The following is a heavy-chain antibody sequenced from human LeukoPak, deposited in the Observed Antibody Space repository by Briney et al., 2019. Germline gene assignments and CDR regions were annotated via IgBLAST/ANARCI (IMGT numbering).Heavy chain of an antibody. CDR1: GFTFSSYA. D-gene: IGHD5-18*01. Sequence: PGGSLRLSCAASGFTFSSYAMHWVRQAPGKGLEWVAVISYDGSNKYYADSVKGRFTISRDNSKNTLYLQMNSLRAEDTAVYYCARGIEYSYSDTANWFDPWGQGTLVTVSS. CDR3: ARGIEYSYSDTANWFDP. CDR2: ISYDGSNK. J-gene: IGHJ5*02. V-gene: IGHV3-30-3*01.